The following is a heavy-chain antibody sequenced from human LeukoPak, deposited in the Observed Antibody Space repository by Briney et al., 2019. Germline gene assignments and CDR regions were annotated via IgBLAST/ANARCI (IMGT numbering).Heavy chain of an antibody. J-gene: IGHJ4*02. CDR3: ARHDILTGYYSY. Sequence: SETLSLTCAVYGGSFSGYHWSWIRQPPGKGLEWIGEINHSGSTNYNPSLKSRVTISVDTSKNQFSLKLSSVTAADTAVYYCARHDILTGYYSYWGQGTLVTVSS. CDR2: INHSGST. V-gene: IGHV4-34*01. CDR1: GGSFSGYH. D-gene: IGHD3-9*01.